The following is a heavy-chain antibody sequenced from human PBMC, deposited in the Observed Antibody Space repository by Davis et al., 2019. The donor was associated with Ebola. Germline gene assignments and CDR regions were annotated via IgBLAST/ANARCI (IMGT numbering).Heavy chain of an antibody. CDR3: ARHGIGAYYYDSSGYWDAFDI. CDR2: INHSGST. V-gene: IGHV4-34*01. D-gene: IGHD3-22*01. Sequence: SETLSLTCAVYGGSFSGYYWSWIRQPPGKGLEWIGEINHSGSTNYNPSLKSRVTISVDTAKNQFSLKLSSVTAADTAVYYCARHGIGAYYYDSSGYWDAFDIWGQGTMVTVSS. CDR1: GGSFSGYY. J-gene: IGHJ3*02.